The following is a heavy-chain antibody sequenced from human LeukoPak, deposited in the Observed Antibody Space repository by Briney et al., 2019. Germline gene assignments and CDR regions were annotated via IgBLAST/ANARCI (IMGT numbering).Heavy chain of an antibody. V-gene: IGHV3-23*01. CDR1: RFTFSSYA. CDR3: AKLESVGANDFDY. CDR2: ISVSGGST. D-gene: IGHD1-26*01. Sequence: GGSLRLSCAAYRFTFSSYAMSWVRQAPGKGLEWISAISVSGGSTYYADSVKGRFTISRDNSKNTLYLQMNCLRAEDTAVYYCAKLESVGANDFDYWGPGTLVTVSS. J-gene: IGHJ4*02.